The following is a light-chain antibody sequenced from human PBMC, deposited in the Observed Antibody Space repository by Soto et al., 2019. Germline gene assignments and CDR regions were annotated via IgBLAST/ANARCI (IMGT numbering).Light chain of an antibody. V-gene: IGLV2-23*02. CDR3: CSYAGSGTFPYV. CDR2: EVS. CDR1: SSDVGSFNL. J-gene: IGLJ1*01. Sequence: QSVLTQPASVSGSPGQSITISCTGTSSDVGSFNLVSWYQQHPGKAPKLMIYEVSKRPSGVSNRFSGSKSANTASLTISGLQAEDEADYYCCSYAGSGTFPYVFGTGTKV.